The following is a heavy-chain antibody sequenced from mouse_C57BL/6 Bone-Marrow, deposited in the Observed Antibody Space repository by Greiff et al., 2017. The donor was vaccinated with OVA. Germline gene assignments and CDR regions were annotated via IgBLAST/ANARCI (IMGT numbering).Heavy chain of an antibody. Sequence: EVKLVESGGGLVKPGGSLKLSCAASGFTFSSYAMSWVRQTPEKRLEWVATISDGGSYTYYPDNVKGRFTISRDNAKNNLYLQMSHLKSEDTAMYYCARDPESYWGQGTLVTVSA. CDR2: ISDGGSYT. J-gene: IGHJ3*01. CDR1: GFTFSSYA. CDR3: ARDPESY. V-gene: IGHV5-4*01.